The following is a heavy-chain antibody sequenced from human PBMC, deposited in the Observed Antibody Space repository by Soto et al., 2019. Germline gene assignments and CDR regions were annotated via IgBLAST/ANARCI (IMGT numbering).Heavy chain of an antibody. CDR3: AGGMGGMVRGVIIRTLYYYGMDV. Sequence: PGGSLRLSCATAGFTFNYYGFHWVRQAPGKGLEWVAVISYDGGTIYYADAVRGRFTISRDDSKDTVFLQMNSLRSEDTAVYYCAGGMGGMVRGVIIRTLYYYGMDVWGQGTTVTVSS. CDR1: GFTFNYYG. CDR2: ISYDGGTI. V-gene: IGHV3-30*03. J-gene: IGHJ6*02. D-gene: IGHD3-10*01.